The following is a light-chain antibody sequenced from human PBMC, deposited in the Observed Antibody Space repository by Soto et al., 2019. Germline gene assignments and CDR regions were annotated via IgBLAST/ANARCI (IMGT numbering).Light chain of an antibody. V-gene: IGKV4-1*01. J-gene: IGKJ2*01. CDR2: WAS. Sequence: DIVMTQSPDSLAVSLGERATINCKSSQSLLYNSNNKIYLAWYQQRPGQPPRLLIYWASTRESGVPDRFSGSGSGTDFTLTISSLQAEDVAIYYCQEYYSPSYTFGQGTKLEIK. CDR3: QEYYSPSYT. CDR1: QSLLYNSNNKIY.